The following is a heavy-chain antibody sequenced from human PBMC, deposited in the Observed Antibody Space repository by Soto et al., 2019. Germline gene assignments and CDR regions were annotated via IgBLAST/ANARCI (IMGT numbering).Heavy chain of an antibody. Sequence: SETLSLTCAVSGGSISSSNWWSWVRQPPGKGLEWIGEIYHSGSTNYNPSLKSRATISVDKSKNQFSLKLSSVTAADTAVYYCARLLYCSSTSCYACWFEPWGQGTLVTVSS. CDR1: GGSISSSNW. CDR2: IYHSGST. V-gene: IGHV4-4*02. CDR3: ARLLYCSSTSCYACWFEP. J-gene: IGHJ5*02. D-gene: IGHD2-2*01.